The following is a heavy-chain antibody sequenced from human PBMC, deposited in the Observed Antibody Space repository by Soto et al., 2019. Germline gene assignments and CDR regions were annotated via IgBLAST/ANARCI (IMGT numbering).Heavy chain of an antibody. CDR1: VFTFSSYA. D-gene: IGHD1-26*01. CDR2: ISYDGSNK. V-gene: IGHV3-30-3*01. J-gene: IGHJ3*02. Sequence: GGSLRLSCAASVFTFSSYAMHWVRQAPGKGLEWVAVISYDGSNKYYADSVKGRFTISRDNSKNTLYLQMNSLRAEDTAVYYCAREWESSGGAVAFDIWGQGTMVTVSS. CDR3: AREWESSGGAVAFDI.